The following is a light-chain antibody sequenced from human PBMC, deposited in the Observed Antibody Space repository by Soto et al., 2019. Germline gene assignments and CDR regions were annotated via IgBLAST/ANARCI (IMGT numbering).Light chain of an antibody. V-gene: IGKV3-20*01. CDR3: QQYGSAPLT. CDR1: QSVSSSY. CDR2: GSS. J-gene: IGKJ3*01. Sequence: EIVLTQSPGTLSLSPGERAPLSCRASQSVSSSYLAWYQQKPGQAPRLLIYGSSSRATGIPGKFSGSGSGTAFTLTISRLEPEDFSVYYCQQYGSAPLTFGPGTKVDIK.